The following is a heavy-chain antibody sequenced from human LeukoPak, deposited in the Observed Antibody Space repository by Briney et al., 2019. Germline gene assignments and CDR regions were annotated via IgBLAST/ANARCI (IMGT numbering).Heavy chain of an antibody. CDR3: ARALDFWSGYYVS. D-gene: IGHD3-3*01. Sequence: GGSLRLSCAASGFTVSSNYMSWVRQAPGKGLEWVSVIYSGGGTYYADSVNGRLTFSGDNSKNTLYLQMSGLRAEDTAVYYCARALDFWSGYYVSWGERTLVTVSS. CDR1: GFTVSSNY. V-gene: IGHV3-53*01. CDR2: IYSGGGT. J-gene: IGHJ5*02.